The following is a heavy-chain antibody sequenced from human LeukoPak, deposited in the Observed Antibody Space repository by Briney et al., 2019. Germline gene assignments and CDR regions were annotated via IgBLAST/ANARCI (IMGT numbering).Heavy chain of an antibody. D-gene: IGHD2-21*02. Sequence: PGGSLRLSCAASGFTFSSYAMSWVRQAPGKGLEWVSAISGSGGSTYYADSVKGRFTISRDNSKNTLYLQMNSLRAEDTAVYYCAKDLIVVVTAIRVKLFQHWGQGTLVTVSS. J-gene: IGHJ1*01. CDR3: AKDLIVVVTAIRVKLFQH. CDR2: ISGSGGST. CDR1: GFTFSSYA. V-gene: IGHV3-23*01.